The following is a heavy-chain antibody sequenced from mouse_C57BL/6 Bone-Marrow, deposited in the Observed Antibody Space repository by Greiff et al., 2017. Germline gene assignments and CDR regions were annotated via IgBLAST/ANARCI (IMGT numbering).Heavy chain of an antibody. D-gene: IGHD2-3*01. CDR2: ISYAGSN. CDR1: GYSITSGYY. V-gene: IGHV3-6*01. CDR3: ARKRGQWLLLYCYFDV. Sequence: EVQRVESGPGLVKPSQSLSLTCSVTGYSITSGYYWNWIRQFPGNKLEWMGYISYAGSNHYNPSLKNRISITRHTSKNQFFRKLNSVTTEDTATYYCARKRGQWLLLYCYFDVWGTGTTVTVSS. J-gene: IGHJ1*03.